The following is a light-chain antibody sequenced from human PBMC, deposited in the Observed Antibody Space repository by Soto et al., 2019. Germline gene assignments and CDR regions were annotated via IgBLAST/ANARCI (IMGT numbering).Light chain of an antibody. CDR1: QGISSW. CDR2: DAS. CDR3: QQANSFPLT. J-gene: IGKJ4*01. V-gene: IGKV1-12*01. Sequence: DIQMTQSPSSGSASVGDRVTITCRASQGISSWLAWYQQKPEKAPKLVIYDASSLQSGVPSRFRGSGSGTDFTLTISSLQHEHFATYYRQQANSFPLTFVGGTKVDIK.